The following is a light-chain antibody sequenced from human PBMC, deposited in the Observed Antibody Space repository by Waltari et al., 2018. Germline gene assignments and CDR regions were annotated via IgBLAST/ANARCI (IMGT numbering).Light chain of an antibody. J-gene: IGKJ4*01. CDR2: GAS. CDR1: QSVGSN. Sequence: EIVMTQSPATLSGSPGERATLSCRASQSVGSNLAWYQKKPGQAPRLLISGASTGATGVPARFSGSGSGTEFTLTISSLQSEDFAIYYCQQHNNWPLTFGGGTKVESK. CDR3: QQHNNWPLT. V-gene: IGKV3-15*01.